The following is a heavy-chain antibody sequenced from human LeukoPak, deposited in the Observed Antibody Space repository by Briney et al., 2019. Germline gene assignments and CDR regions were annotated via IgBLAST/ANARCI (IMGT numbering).Heavy chain of an antibody. Sequence: PSETLSLTCAVSGGSISSRDYYWSWIRRHPGKGLEWIGYIYYSGSTYYNPSLKSRVTISLDTSKNHFSLKLSSVTAADTAAYYCARANYYDSGGFLPVVYPSDYWGQGTLVTVSS. D-gene: IGHD3-22*01. V-gene: IGHV4-31*11. CDR1: GGSISSRDYY. J-gene: IGHJ4*02. CDR2: IYYSGST. CDR3: ARANYYDSGGFLPVVYPSDY.